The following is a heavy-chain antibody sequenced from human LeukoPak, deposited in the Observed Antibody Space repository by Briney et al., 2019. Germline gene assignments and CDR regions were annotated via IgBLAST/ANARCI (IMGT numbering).Heavy chain of an antibody. CDR2: IIPIFGTA. CDR1: GGTFSSYA. V-gene: IGHV1-69*13. J-gene: IGHJ4*02. Sequence: SVKVSCKASGGTFSSYAMSWLRQPPGQGLEWMGGIIPIFGTANYAQKFQGGVTITADESTSTAYMELSSLRSEDTAVYYCARGSLSGDYGDYWGQGTLVTVSS. D-gene: IGHD4-17*01. CDR3: ARGSLSGDYGDY.